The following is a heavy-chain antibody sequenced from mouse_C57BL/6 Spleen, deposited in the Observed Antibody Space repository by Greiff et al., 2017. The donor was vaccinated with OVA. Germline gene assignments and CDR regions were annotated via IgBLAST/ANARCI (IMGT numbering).Heavy chain of an antibody. CDR1: GYAFSSSW. D-gene: IGHD4-1*01. CDR2: IYPGDGDT. J-gene: IGHJ4*01. V-gene: IGHV1-82*01. Sequence: QVQLQQSGPELVKPGASVKISCKASGYAFSSSWMNWVKQRPGKGLEWIGRIYPGDGDTNYNGKFKGKATLTADKSSSTAYMQLSSLTSEDSAVYVCARSQLTGTGMDYWGQGTSVTVSS. CDR3: ARSQLTGTGMDY.